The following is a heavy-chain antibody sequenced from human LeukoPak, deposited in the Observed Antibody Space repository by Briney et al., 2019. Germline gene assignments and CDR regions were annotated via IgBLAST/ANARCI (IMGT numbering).Heavy chain of an antibody. J-gene: IGHJ4*02. V-gene: IGHV4-39*01. Sequence: KASQTLSLTCTVSGGSISGSSYYWGWIRQPPGKGLEWIGSIYYIGSTYYSPSLKSRVTISVDTSRNQFSLNLISVTAADTAVYYCAGPGYGSGWPFDYWGQGTLVTVSS. CDR3: AGPGYGSGWPFDY. CDR2: IYYIGST. CDR1: GGSISGSSYY. D-gene: IGHD6-19*01.